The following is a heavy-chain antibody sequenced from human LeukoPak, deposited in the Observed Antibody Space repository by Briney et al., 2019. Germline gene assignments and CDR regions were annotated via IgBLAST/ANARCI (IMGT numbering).Heavy chain of an antibody. Sequence: PGGSLRLSCAASGFTFSSYNMNWVRQAPGKGLEWVSYISSSSGTIYYADSVKGRFTISRDNAKNSLYLQMSSLRAEDTAVYYCARTFKTAGSLYYFDYWGQGTLVTVSS. CDR3: ARTFKTAGSLYYFDY. V-gene: IGHV3-48*04. D-gene: IGHD3-10*01. CDR2: ISSSSGTI. CDR1: GFTFSSYN. J-gene: IGHJ4*02.